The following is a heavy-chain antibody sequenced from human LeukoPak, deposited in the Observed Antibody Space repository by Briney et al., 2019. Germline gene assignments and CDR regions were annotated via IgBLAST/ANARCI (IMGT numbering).Heavy chain of an antibody. CDR1: GGTFSSYA. Sequence: SVKVSCKASGGTFSSYAISWVRQAPGQGLEWMGGTIPIFGTANYAQKFQGRVAITADESTSTAYMELSSLRSEDTAVYYCARSIRYSSIAAYWGQGTLVTVSS. J-gene: IGHJ4*02. D-gene: IGHD6-6*01. V-gene: IGHV1-69*13. CDR3: ARSIRYSSIAAY. CDR2: TIPIFGTA.